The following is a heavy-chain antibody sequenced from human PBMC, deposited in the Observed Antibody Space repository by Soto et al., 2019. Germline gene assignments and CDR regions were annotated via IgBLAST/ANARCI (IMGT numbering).Heavy chain of an antibody. J-gene: IGHJ6*02. Sequence: QVQLVQSGAEVKKPGASVKVSCKASGYTFTSYDINWVRQATGQGLEWMGWMNPNSGNTGYAQKFQGRVTMTRNTSIGTAYMELSSLRSEDTAVYYCARGGSNYNYYYYGMDVWGQGTTVTVSS. CDR2: MNPNSGNT. D-gene: IGHD1-26*01. CDR1: GYTFTSYD. CDR3: ARGGSNYNYYYYGMDV. V-gene: IGHV1-8*01.